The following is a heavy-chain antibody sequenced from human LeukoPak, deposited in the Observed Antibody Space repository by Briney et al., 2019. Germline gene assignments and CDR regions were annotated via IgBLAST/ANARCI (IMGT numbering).Heavy chain of an antibody. J-gene: IGHJ5*02. V-gene: IGHV1-18*01. CDR2: ISAYNGNT. D-gene: IGHD1-14*01. Sequence: ASVKVSCKASGYTFTSYGIRWVRQAPGQGLEWMGWISAYNGNTNYAQKLQGRVTMTTDTSTSTAYMELRSLRSDDTAVYYCARSPPTTSKNWFDPWGQGTLVTVSS. CDR1: GYTFTSYG. CDR3: ARSPPTTSKNWFDP.